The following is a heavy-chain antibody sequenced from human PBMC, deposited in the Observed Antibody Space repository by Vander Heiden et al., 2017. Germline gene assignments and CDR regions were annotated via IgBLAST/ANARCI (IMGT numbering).Heavy chain of an antibody. CDR3: AREGCSSTSCDGYYYYGMDV. Sequence: QVQLVESGRGVVQPGRSLSLPCAASGFTLSSYGLHWVRQAPGKGLKWVAVIVYDGSNKYYADSVKGRFTISRDNSKNTLYLQMNSLRAEDTAVYYCAREGCSSTSCDGYYYYGMDVWGQGTTVTVSS. V-gene: IGHV3-33*01. J-gene: IGHJ6*02. CDR1: GFTLSSYG. CDR2: IVYDGSNK. D-gene: IGHD2-2*01.